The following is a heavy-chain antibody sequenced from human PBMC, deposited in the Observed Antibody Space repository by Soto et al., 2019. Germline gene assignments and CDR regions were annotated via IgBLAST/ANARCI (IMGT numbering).Heavy chain of an antibody. CDR1: GGSFSGYY. Sequence: LSLTCAVYGGSFSGYYWSWIRQPPGKGLEWIGEINHSGSTNYNPSLKSRVTISVDTSKNQFSLKLSSVTAADTAVYYCARGSNYDSSGYYRPRTPGYMGYWGQGTLVTVSS. J-gene: IGHJ4*02. CDR2: INHSGST. V-gene: IGHV4-34*01. D-gene: IGHD3-22*01. CDR3: ARGSNYDSSGYYRPRTPGYMGY.